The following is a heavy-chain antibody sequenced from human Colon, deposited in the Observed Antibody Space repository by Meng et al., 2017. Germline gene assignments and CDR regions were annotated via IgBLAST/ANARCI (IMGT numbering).Heavy chain of an antibody. CDR1: GGSITSGNYD. Sequence: QVQLQESGPGLAKPSQTLSLTCTVSGGSITSGNYDWSWIRQPAGKGLEWIGRIYTSGSTSYNPALKSRVTISVDTSKNQFSLKLSSVTAADTAVYYCARGPMFDPWGQGTLVIVSS. V-gene: IGHV4-61*02. CDR3: ARGPMFDP. J-gene: IGHJ5*02. CDR2: IYTSGST.